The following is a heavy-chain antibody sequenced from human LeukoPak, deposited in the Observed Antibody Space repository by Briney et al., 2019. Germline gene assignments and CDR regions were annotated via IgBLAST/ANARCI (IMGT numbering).Heavy chain of an antibody. J-gene: IGHJ1*01. CDR1: GFIFSNYC. CDR3: ATVPAYFQD. CDR2: IKQDGSEK. V-gene: IGHV3-7*04. Sequence: PGGSLRLSCAASGFIFSNYCMSWVRQAPGKGLEWVSNIKQDGSEKYYVDSVKGRFTISRDNAKDLLFLEMNRLRAEDTGVYYCATVPAYFQDWGQGTLVTVFS.